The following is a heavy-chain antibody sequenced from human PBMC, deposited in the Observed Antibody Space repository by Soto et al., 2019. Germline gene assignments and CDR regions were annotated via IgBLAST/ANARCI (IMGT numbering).Heavy chain of an antibody. V-gene: IGHV3-7*05. CDR1: GFTFSSYW. CDR3: ARDRWLLPPYYYYGMDV. Sequence: GGSLRLSCAASGFTFSSYWMSWVRQAPGKGLEWVANIKQDGSEKYYVDSVKGRFTISRDNAKNSLYLQMNSLRAEDTAVYYCARDRWLLPPYYYYGMDVWGQGTTVTVSS. D-gene: IGHD3-22*01. J-gene: IGHJ6*02. CDR2: IKQDGSEK.